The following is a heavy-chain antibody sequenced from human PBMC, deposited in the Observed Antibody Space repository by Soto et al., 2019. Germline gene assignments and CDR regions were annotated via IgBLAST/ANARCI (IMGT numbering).Heavy chain of an antibody. V-gene: IGHV4-34*01. D-gene: IGHD3-22*01. CDR1: GGCFSGYY. CDR3: ARGPPLYYYDSSGYYSRPPFDY. J-gene: IGHJ4*02. Sequence: SETLSLTCAVYGGCFSGYYWSWIRQPPGKGLEWIGEINHSGSTNYNPSLKSRVTISVDTSKNQFSLKLSSVTAADTAVYYCARGPPLYYYDSSGYYSRPPFDYWGQGTLVTVSS. CDR2: INHSGST.